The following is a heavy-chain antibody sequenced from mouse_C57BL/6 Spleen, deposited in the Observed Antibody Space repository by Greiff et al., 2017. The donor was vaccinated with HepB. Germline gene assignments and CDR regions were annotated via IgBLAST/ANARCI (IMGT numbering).Heavy chain of an antibody. CDR1: GFTFSSYA. CDR2: ISDGGSYT. D-gene: IGHD1-1*01. Sequence: EVMLVESGGGLVKPGGSLKLSCAASGFTFSSYAMSWVRQTPEKRLEWVATISDGGSYTYYPDNVKGRFTISRDNAKNNLYLQMSHLKSEDTAMYYCAREGTTVVGYYAMDYWGQGTSVTVSS. J-gene: IGHJ4*01. V-gene: IGHV5-4*01. CDR3: AREGTTVVGYYAMDY.